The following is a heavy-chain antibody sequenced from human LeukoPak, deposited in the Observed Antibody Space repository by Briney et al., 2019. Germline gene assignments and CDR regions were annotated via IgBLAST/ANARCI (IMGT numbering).Heavy chain of an antibody. J-gene: IGHJ4*02. CDR2: IIPIFGTA. V-gene: IGHV1-69*01. CDR3: AICPYSYGFRDTINEYYFDY. Sequence: SVKVSCKASGGTFSSYAISWVRQAPGQGLEWMGGIIPIFGTANYAQKFQGRVTITADESTSTAYMELSSLRSEDTAVYYCAICPYSYGFRDTINEYYFDYWGQGTLVTVSS. D-gene: IGHD5-18*01. CDR1: GGTFSSYA.